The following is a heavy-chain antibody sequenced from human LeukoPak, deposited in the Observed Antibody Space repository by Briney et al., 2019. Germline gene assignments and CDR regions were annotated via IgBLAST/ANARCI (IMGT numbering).Heavy chain of an antibody. CDR2: IYTSGST. Sequence: SETLSLTCTVSGGSISSYYWSWIRQPAGKGLEWIGRIYTSGSTNYNPSLKSRVTISVDTSKNQFSLKLSSVTAADTAVYYCARGVGGATRGDEYFDYWGQGTLVTVSS. V-gene: IGHV4-4*07. CDR1: GGSISSYY. J-gene: IGHJ4*02. CDR3: ARGVGGATRGDEYFDY. D-gene: IGHD1-26*01.